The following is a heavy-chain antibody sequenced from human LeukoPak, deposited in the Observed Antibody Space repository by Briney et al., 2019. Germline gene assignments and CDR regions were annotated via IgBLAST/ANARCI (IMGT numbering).Heavy chain of an antibody. Sequence: GESLKISCKGSEYSFTRYWIGCVRQMPGKGLEWMGIIYPDDSDTRYSASFQGQVTISADKSINTAYLQWSSLKASDTAIYYCARQGYSSSRDFWGQGTLVTVSS. D-gene: IGHD6-13*01. CDR2: IYPDDSDT. CDR1: EYSFTRYW. J-gene: IGHJ4*02. V-gene: IGHV5-51*01. CDR3: ARQGYSSSRDF.